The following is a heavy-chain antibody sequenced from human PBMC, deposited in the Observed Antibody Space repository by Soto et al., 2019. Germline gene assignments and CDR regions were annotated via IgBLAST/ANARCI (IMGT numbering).Heavy chain of an antibody. D-gene: IGHD6-19*01. Sequence: PGGSLRLSCAASGFTFSSYAMNWVRQTQEKGLEWVSSISSTSSYTHYSDSVKGRFTISRDNANNSLFLPMNSLRAEDTATYYCARDLALAGNYWGQGVLVTVSS. CDR2: ISSTSSYT. CDR3: ARDLALAGNY. J-gene: IGHJ4*02. V-gene: IGHV3-21*01. CDR1: GFTFSSYA.